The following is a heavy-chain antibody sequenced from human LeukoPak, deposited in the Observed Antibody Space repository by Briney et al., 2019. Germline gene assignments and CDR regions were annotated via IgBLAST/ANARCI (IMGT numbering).Heavy chain of an antibody. D-gene: IGHD2-2*01. CDR2: INPNSGGT. V-gene: IGHV1-2*06. CDR1: GYTFTGYY. Sequence: ASVKVSCKASGYTFTGYYMHWVRQAPGQGLEWMGRINPNSGGTNYAQKFQGRVTMTRDTSISTAYMELSRLRSDDTAVYYCAREKVRQSGMDVWGQGTTVTVSS. J-gene: IGHJ6*02. CDR3: AREKVRQSGMDV.